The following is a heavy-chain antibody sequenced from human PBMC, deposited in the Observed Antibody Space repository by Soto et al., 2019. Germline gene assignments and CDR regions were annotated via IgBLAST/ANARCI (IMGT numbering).Heavy chain of an antibody. CDR2: INPNGGAT. CDR1: GYRFITYY. CDR3: ARGISRTYTALDF. V-gene: IGHV1-46*01. Sequence: ASVKVSCKASGYRFITYYLHWVRQAPGQGLEWMGMINPNGGATTYAQKFQGRVTMTTDTSTSTVYMELSSLRFDDTAVYYCARGISRTYTALDFWGQGALVTVSS. J-gene: IGHJ4*02. D-gene: IGHD2-2*01.